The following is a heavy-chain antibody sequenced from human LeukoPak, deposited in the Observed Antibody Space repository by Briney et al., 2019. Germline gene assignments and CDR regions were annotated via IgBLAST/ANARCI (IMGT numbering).Heavy chain of an antibody. D-gene: IGHD6-19*01. CDR2: IYHSGST. J-gene: IGHJ6*03. CDR1: GGSISSSNW. V-gene: IGHV4-4*02. CDR3: ASLYTSGYYDDHYYMDV. Sequence: SETLSLTCAVSGGSISSSNWWSWIRQPPGKGLEWIGEIYHSGSTNYNPSLKSRVTISVDTSKNQFSLKLSSVTAADTAVYYCASLYTSGYYDDHYYMDVWGKGTTVTISS.